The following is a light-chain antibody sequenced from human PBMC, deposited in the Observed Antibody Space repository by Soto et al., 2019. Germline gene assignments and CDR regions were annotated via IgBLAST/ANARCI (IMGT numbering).Light chain of an antibody. J-gene: IGKJ5*01. CDR2: GAS. V-gene: IGKV3D-15*01. Sequence: MMMTQSPATLSVSPGERVTLSCRTSHSVNSHVAWYQQKPGQAPRLLIYGASSRATGIPDRFSGSGSGTDFTLTISSLQSEDFAVYYCQQYNSWPPITFGQGTRLEIK. CDR1: HSVNSH. CDR3: QQYNSWPPIT.